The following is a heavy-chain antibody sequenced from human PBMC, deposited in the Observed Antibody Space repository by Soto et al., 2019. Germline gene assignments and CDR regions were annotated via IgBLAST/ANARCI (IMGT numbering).Heavy chain of an antibody. CDR2: IYYSGFT. CDR3: ARHKYPYSSSWYEVGVEVSEPYYFDY. CDR1: GGSISSSSYY. Sequence: SETLSLTCTVSGGSISSSSYYWGWIRQPPGKGLEWIGSIYYSGFTYYNPSLKSRVTISVDTSKNQFSLKLSSVTAADTAVYYCARHKYPYSSSWYEVGVEVSEPYYFDYWGQGTLVTVSS. V-gene: IGHV4-39*01. D-gene: IGHD6-13*01. J-gene: IGHJ4*02.